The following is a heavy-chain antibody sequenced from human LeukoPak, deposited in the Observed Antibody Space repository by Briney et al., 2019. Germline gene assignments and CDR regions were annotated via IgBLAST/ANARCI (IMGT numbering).Heavy chain of an antibody. CDR2: INHSGST. J-gene: IGHJ4*02. CDR3: ARVRMRTRRVKYYFDY. V-gene: IGHV4-34*01. D-gene: IGHD1-14*01. Sequence: SETLSLTCAVYGGSFSGYYWSWIRQPPGKGLEWIGEINHSGSTNYNPSLKSRVTISVDTSKNQFSLKLSSVTAADTAVYYCARVRMRTRRVKYYFDYWGQGTLVTVSS. CDR1: GGSFSGYY.